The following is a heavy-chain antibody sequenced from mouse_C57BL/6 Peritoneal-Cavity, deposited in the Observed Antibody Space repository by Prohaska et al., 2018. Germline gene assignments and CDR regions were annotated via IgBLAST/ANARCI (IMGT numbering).Heavy chain of an antibody. D-gene: IGHD2-3*01. CDR2: IKTDSSTI. Sequence: EVKLLQSGGGLVQPGGSLKLSCAASGIDFSRYWMSWVRRAPEKGQEWIGEIKTDSSTINYAPSLKDKFIISRDNARNTLYRQMSKVRSEDTAFYYCARRDGYYWYFDVWGTGTTVTVSS. J-gene: IGHJ1*03. CDR1: GIDFSRYW. CDR3: ARRDGYYWYFDV. V-gene: IGHV4-1*01.